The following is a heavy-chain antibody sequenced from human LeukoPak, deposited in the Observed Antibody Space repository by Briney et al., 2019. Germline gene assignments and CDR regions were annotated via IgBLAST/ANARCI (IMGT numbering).Heavy chain of an antibody. D-gene: IGHD6-13*01. CDR3: ARHYGAAGDFDY. CDR1: GYSFTSYW. Sequence: PRESLRISCKGSGYSFTSYWISWVRQMPGKGLEWMGRIDPSDSYTNYSPSFEGHVTISADKSISTAYLQWSSLKASDIATYYCARHYGAAGDFDYWGQGTLVTVSS. J-gene: IGHJ4*02. V-gene: IGHV5-10-1*01. CDR2: IDPSDSYT.